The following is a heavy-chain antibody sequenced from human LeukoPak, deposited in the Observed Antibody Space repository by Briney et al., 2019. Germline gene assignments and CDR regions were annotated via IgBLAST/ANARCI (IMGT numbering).Heavy chain of an antibody. Sequence: GGSLRLSRAASGFTFSSYAMSWVRQAPGKGLEWVSAISGSGGSTYYADSVKGRFTISRDNSKNTLYLQMNSLRAEDTAVYYCAKEPHLSSYYDSSDWFDPWGQGTLVTVSS. CDR3: AKEPHLSSYYDSSDWFDP. CDR2: ISGSGGST. CDR1: GFTFSSYA. V-gene: IGHV3-23*01. J-gene: IGHJ5*02. D-gene: IGHD3-22*01.